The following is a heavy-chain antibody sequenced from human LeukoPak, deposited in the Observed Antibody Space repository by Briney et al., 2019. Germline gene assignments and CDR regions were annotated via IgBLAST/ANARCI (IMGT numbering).Heavy chain of an antibody. V-gene: IGHV3-21*01. Sequence: GGSLRLSCAASGFTFSSYAMHWVRQAPGKGLEWVSSISSSSSYIYYADSVKGRFTISRDNAKNSLYLQMNSLRAEDTAVYYCARDYGLRYFDWLGAYYFDYWGQGTLVTVSS. J-gene: IGHJ4*02. CDR3: ARDYGLRYFDWLGAYYFDY. D-gene: IGHD3-9*01. CDR2: ISSSSSYI. CDR1: GFTFSSYA.